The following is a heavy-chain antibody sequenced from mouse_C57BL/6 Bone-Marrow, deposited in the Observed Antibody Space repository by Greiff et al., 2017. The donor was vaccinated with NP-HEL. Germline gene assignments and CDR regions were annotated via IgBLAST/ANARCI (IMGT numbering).Heavy chain of an antibody. Sequence: QVQLQQSGAELARPGASVKLSCKASGYTFTSSGISWVKQRTGQGLEWIGEIYPRSGNNYYNEKFKGKATLTADKSSSTAYMDLRSLTSEYSAVYFCARCRYSNYEYWYFDGGGTGTTVTVSS. J-gene: IGHJ1*03. V-gene: IGHV1-81*01. D-gene: IGHD2-5*01. CDR1: GYTFTSSG. CDR3: ARCRYSNYEYWYFDG. CDR2: IYPRSGNN.